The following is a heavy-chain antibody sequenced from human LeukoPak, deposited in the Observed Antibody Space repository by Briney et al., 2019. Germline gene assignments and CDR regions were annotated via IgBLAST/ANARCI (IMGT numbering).Heavy chain of an antibody. J-gene: IGHJ4*02. Sequence: PGGSLRLSCAASGFTFSSYGMHWVRQAPGKGLEWVAFIRYDGSNKYYADSVKGRFTISRDNSKNTLCLQMNSLRAEDTAVYYCAKEQPPGILTGYSFDYWGQGTLVTVSS. D-gene: IGHD3-9*01. CDR3: AKEQPPGILTGYSFDY. CDR2: IRYDGSNK. CDR1: GFTFSSYG. V-gene: IGHV3-30*02.